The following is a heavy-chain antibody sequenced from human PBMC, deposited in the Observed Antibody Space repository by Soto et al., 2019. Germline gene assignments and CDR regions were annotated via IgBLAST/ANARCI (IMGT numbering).Heavy chain of an antibody. CDR3: ATPRGPIY. J-gene: IGHJ4*02. Sequence: GESLKISCKVSGYSFSSHWIGWVRQMPGKGLEWMGIIYPGDYDTRYSPSFQGQVTISADKSISTAYLQWSSLKASDTAVYFCATPRGPIYWGQGTLVTVSS. V-gene: IGHV5-51*01. CDR1: GYSFSSHW. CDR2: IYPGDYDT.